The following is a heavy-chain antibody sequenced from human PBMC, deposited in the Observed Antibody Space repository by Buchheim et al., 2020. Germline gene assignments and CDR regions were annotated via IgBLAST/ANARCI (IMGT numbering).Heavy chain of an antibody. CDR3: AKGADYGGNSFLDS. CDR2: ISGGGGTT. V-gene: IGHV3-23*01. CDR1: GFTFSSYA. D-gene: IGHD4-23*01. Sequence: EVQVLESGGGLVQPGGSLRLSCTASGFTFSSYAMSWVRQTPGKGLEWVSIISGGGGTTHYADSAKGRFTISRDSFRTTLYLQMNSLRAEDTAIYYCAKGADYGGNSFLDSWGQGT. J-gene: IGHJ4*02.